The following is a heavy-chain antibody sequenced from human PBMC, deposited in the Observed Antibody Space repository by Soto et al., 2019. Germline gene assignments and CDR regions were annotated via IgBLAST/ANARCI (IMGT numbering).Heavy chain of an antibody. CDR1: GDSISSGGFY. Sequence: TSETLSLTCTVSGDSISSGGFYWSWIRQHPGKGLEWIGYIYYSGSTHYNPSLKSRVIMSVDTSKNQFSLKLFSVTVADTAVYYCARENLSYEILTGANWFDPWGQGTLVTVSS. J-gene: IGHJ5*02. CDR2: IYYSGST. V-gene: IGHV4-31*03. D-gene: IGHD3-9*01. CDR3: ARENLSYEILTGANWFDP.